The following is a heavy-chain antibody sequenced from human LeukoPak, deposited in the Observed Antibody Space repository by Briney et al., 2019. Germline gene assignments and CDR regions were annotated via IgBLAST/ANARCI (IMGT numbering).Heavy chain of an antibody. CDR1: GFTFSSYG. Sequence: GGSLRLSCAASGFTFSSYGTHWVRQAPGKGLEWVAFIRYDGSNKYYADSVKGRFTISRDNSKNTLYLQMNSLRAEDTAVYYCAKDSSSWYAGNFDYWGQGTLVTVSS. CDR3: AKDSSSWYAGNFDY. V-gene: IGHV3-30*02. D-gene: IGHD6-13*01. J-gene: IGHJ4*02. CDR2: IRYDGSNK.